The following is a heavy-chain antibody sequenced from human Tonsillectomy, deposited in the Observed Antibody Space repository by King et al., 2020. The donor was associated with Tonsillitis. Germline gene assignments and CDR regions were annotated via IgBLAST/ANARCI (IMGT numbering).Heavy chain of an antibody. Sequence: QLVQSGAEVKKPGASVKVSCKASGYTFTGYYLQWVRQAPGQGLEWMGWINPNSGGTSYAQKFQGRVTMTRDTSISTAYMELTRLRSDDTAVYYCARSILPCSHLLGYWGHGTLVPVSS. D-gene: IGHD3-9*01. CDR2: INPNSGGT. CDR3: ARSILPCSHLLGY. V-gene: IGHV1-2*02. CDR1: GYTFTGYY. J-gene: IGHJ4*01.